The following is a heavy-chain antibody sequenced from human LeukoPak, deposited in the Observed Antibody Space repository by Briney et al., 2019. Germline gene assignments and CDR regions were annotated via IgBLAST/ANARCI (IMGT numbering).Heavy chain of an antibody. CDR3: VRDHYGNSGYLL. CDR1: GFTFSSYS. Sequence: GGSLRLSCAASGFTFSSYSMNWVRQAPGKGLEWVSYISSSSSTIYYADSVKGRFTMSRDNAENSVYLQMNSLSVEDTAVYFCVRDHYGNSGYLLWGQGTLVTVSS. V-gene: IGHV3-48*04. CDR2: ISSSSSTI. D-gene: IGHD3-22*01. J-gene: IGHJ4*02.